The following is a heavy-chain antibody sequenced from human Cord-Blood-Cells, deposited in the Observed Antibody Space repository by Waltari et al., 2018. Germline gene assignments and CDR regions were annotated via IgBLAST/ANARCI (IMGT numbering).Heavy chain of an antibody. V-gene: IGHV5-51*01. J-gene: IGHJ4*02. Sequence: EVQLVQSGAEAKKPGESLKISCKGSGYSFTSYWIGWVRQMPGKGLEWMGIIYPVDSNTSYSPSFQGQVTISADKSISTAYLQWSSLKASDTAMYYCARQWIDGSGSYDWVVGYWGQGTLVTVSS. CDR2: IYPVDSNT. D-gene: IGHD3-10*01. CDR1: GYSFTSYW. CDR3: ARQWIDGSGSYDWVVGY.